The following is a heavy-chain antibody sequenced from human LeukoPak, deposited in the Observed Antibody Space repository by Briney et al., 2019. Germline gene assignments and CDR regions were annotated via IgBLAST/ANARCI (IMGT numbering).Heavy chain of an antibody. CDR2: VYYSGST. D-gene: IGHD5-18*01. Sequence: SETLSLTCTVSGGSIISTIYYWGWIRQPPGKGPEWIGDVYYSGSTYYNPSLKRRVTISVDTSKNQFSLNLTSVTAADTAVYYCARRGGYNFGYDYWGQGALVTVSS. J-gene: IGHJ4*02. CDR1: GGSIISTIYY. CDR3: ARRGGYNFGYDY. V-gene: IGHV4-39*01.